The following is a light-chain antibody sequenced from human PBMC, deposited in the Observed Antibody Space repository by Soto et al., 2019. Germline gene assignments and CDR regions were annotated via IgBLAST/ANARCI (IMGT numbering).Light chain of an antibody. V-gene: IGLV2-14*01. CDR2: DVS. CDR3: SSYTSSSTLV. Sequence: QSALTQPASVSGSPGQSITISCTGTSSDVGDYNYVSWYQQHPGKAPKVMIYDVSNRPSGVSNRFSGSKSGNTASLTISGLQAEDEAYYYCSSYTSSSTLVFGTGTKVTVL. CDR1: SSDVGDYNY. J-gene: IGLJ1*01.